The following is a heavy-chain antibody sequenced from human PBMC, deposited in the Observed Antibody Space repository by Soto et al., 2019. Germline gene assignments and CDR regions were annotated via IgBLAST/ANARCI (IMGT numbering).Heavy chain of an antibody. D-gene: IGHD3-22*01. Sequence: QVQLVQSGAEVKKPRASVKVSCKASGYTFTGYHMHWVRQAPGQGLEWMGWINPNSGGTNYAQKFQGRVTMTRDTSISTAYMELSRLRSDDTAVYYCARVGGDYYDSSGYYLYSIWHWGQGTLVTVSS. CDR1: GYTFTGYH. CDR3: ARVGGDYYDSSGYYLYSIWH. CDR2: INPNSGGT. V-gene: IGHV1-2*02. J-gene: IGHJ4*02.